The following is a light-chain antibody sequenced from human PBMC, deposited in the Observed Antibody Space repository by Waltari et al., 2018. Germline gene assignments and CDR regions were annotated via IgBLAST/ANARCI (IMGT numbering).Light chain of an antibody. CDR2: AAS. CDR1: QNISTY. CDR3: QQSYSTPRT. J-gene: IGKJ1*01. Sequence: IQMTQSPSSLSASVGHRVTITCRASQNISTYLNWYQQKPGKDPKLLIYAASSLQSGVPSRFSGSGSGTDFTLTITSLQPDDFATYYCQQSYSTPRTFGQGTKVEIK. V-gene: IGKV1-39*01.